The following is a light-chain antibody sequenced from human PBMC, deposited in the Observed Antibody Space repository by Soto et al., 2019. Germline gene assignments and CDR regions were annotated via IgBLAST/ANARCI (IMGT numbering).Light chain of an antibody. J-gene: IGLJ2*01. V-gene: IGLV2-11*01. CDR2: DVN. CDR3: CSYAGSYTFV. Sequence: QSALTQPRSVSGSPGQSVTIACTGTSSDVGGYNYVSWYQQHPGKAPKLMIYDVNKRPSGVPDRFSGSKSGNTASLTISGLTAEDEADYYCCSYAGSYTFVFGGGTKLTVL. CDR1: SSDVGGYNY.